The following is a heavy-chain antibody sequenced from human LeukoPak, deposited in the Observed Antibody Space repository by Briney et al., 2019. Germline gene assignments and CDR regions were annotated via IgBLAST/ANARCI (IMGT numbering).Heavy chain of an antibody. CDR1: GDSVNSGLYY. CDR3: ASRSSIWSGYQDTLYYFDS. V-gene: IGHV4-31*03. Sequence: SETLPLTCTVSGDSVNSGLYYWSWLRQHPGKGLEWIVYIYYSGSTHYNPSLKSRVTISRGTSKNQFSLKLSSVTAADTAVYYCASRSSIWSGYQDTLYYFDSWGQGTLVTVSS. CDR2: IYYSGST. D-gene: IGHD3-3*01. J-gene: IGHJ4*02.